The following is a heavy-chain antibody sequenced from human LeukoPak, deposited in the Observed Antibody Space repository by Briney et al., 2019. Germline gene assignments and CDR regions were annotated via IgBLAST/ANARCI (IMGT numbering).Heavy chain of an antibody. J-gene: IGHJ4*02. Sequence: PSETLSLTCAVYGGSFSGYYWSWIRQPPGKGLEWIGEINHSGSTNYNPSLKSRVTISVDTSKNQSSLKLSSVTAADTAVYYCARGRRTWGGWGQGTLVTVSS. D-gene: IGHD3-10*01. V-gene: IGHV4-34*01. CDR3: ARGRRTWGG. CDR2: INHSGST. CDR1: GGSFSGYY.